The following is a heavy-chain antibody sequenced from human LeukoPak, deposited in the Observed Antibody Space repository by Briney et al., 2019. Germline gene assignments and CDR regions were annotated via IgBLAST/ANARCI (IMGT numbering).Heavy chain of an antibody. V-gene: IGHV3-33*01. Sequence: PGGSLRLSCAASGFTFSSYGMHWVRQAPGKGLEWVAVIWYDGSNKYYADSVKGRFSISRDNSKNTLYLQMNSLRAEDTAVYYCARDVSYCVGGLCYYYYGMDVWGQGTTVTVSS. CDR3: ARDVSYCVGGLCYYYYGMDV. J-gene: IGHJ6*02. D-gene: IGHD3-16*01. CDR2: IWYDGSNK. CDR1: GFTFSSYG.